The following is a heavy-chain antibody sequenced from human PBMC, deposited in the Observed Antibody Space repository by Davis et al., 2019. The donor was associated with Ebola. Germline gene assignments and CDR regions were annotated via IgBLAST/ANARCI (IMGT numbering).Heavy chain of an antibody. J-gene: IGHJ4*02. D-gene: IGHD5-12*01. CDR1: GDSVSNVA. CDR3: ARGWLRSAFDQ. V-gene: IGHV6-1*01. CDR2: TYYTSKWYN. Sequence: HSQTLSLTCAISGDSVSNVAWNWIRQSPSRGLEWLGRTYYTSKWYNDYAESVKSRIDIKPDTSKNHLALQLDSVTPEDTAVYYCARGWLRSAFDQWGQGTLVTVSS.